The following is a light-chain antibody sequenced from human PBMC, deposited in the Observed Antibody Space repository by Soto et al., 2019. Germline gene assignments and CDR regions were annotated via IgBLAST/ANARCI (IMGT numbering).Light chain of an antibody. CDR2: AAS. J-gene: IGKJ1*01. V-gene: IGKV1-39*01. CDR3: HQSYSTPST. Sequence: QCADVGDRGTITSQASQSISSYLNWYQQKPGKAPKLLIYAASSLQSGVPSRFSGSGSGSDFTLTISSLQPEDRATCYSHQSYSTPSTFGQGTQVEIK. CDR1: QSISSY.